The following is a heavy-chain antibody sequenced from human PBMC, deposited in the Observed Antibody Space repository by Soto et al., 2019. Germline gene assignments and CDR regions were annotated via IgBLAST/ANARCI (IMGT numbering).Heavy chain of an antibody. Sequence: EVQLVESGGDLVQPGGSLRLSCVASGFTFSPYWMSWVRQAPGRGLQWVATINNDGSEKYYADSVKGRFTISRDKARDSLYLQLTSLRAEDTAIYYCARGSNQDYWGQGTLVAVSS. CDR1: GFTFSPYW. CDR2: INNDGSEK. D-gene: IGHD2-8*01. CDR3: ARGSNQDY. V-gene: IGHV3-7*03. J-gene: IGHJ4*02.